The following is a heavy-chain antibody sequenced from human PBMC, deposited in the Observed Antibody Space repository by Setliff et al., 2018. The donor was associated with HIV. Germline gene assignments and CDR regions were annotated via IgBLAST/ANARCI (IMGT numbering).Heavy chain of an antibody. Sequence: SETLSLTCTVSGGSISSSSDYWDWIRQPPGKGLEWIGSVFYSGSTYYKPSLKSRVTISVDTSKNQFSLKLRSVTAADTAVYYCARIPNPGHSFGWFDSWGQGTLVTVSS. CDR2: VFYSGST. CDR1: GGSISSSSDY. D-gene: IGHD5-18*01. J-gene: IGHJ5*01. CDR3: ARIPNPGHSFGWFDS. V-gene: IGHV4-39*07.